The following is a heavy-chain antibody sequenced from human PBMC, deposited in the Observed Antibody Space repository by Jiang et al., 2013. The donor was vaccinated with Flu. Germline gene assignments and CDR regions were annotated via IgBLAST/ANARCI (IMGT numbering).Heavy chain of an antibody. J-gene: IGHJ4*01. CDR1: GFTFSSYG. D-gene: IGHD2-2*01. CDR3: AREGYQLPRVLDY. V-gene: IGHV3-33*01. CDR2: IWYDGSNK. Sequence: QLVESGGGVVQPGRSLRLSCAASGFTFSSYGMHWVRQAPGKGLEWVAVIWYDGSNKYYADSVKGRFTISRDNSKNTLYLQMNSLRAEDTAVYYCAREGYQLPRVLDYWGQGTLVTVSS.